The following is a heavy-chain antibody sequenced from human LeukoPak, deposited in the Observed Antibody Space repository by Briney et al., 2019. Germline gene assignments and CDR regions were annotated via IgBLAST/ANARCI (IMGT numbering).Heavy chain of an antibody. V-gene: IGHV1-2*02. Sequence: ASVKVSCKASGYTFTGYYMHWVRQAPGQGLEWMGWINPNSGGTNYAKKLQGRVTMTRDPSISTAYMELSRLRSDDTAVYYCARGGIVATRPFDYWGQGTLVTVSS. J-gene: IGHJ4*02. CDR1: GYTFTGYY. CDR2: INPNSGGT. CDR3: ARGGIVATRPFDY. D-gene: IGHD5-12*01.